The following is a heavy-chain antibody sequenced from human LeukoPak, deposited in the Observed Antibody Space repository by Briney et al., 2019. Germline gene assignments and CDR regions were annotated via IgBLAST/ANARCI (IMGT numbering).Heavy chain of an antibody. CDR3: ARVGYDSSWDWFDP. D-gene: IGHD3-22*01. Sequence: SETLSLTCTVSGGSISSYYWSWIRQPPGKGLEWIGYIYYSGSTNYNPSLKSRVTISVDTSKNQFSLKLSSVTAADTAVYYCARVGYDSSWDWFDPWGQGTLVTVSS. CDR1: GGSISSYY. CDR2: IYYSGST. V-gene: IGHV4-59*01. J-gene: IGHJ5*02.